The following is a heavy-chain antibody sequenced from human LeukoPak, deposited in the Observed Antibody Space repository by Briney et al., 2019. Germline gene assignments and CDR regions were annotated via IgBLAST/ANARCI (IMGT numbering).Heavy chain of an antibody. Sequence: PSETLSLTCTISGGSVSDYYWSWIRQSPGKGLEWIWYIYYSGSTNYNPSLKSRVTISVDTSKNQFSMKLCSVTAADTAVYYCARDRKGDYYDSSGSHMDVWGKGTTVTVSS. CDR3: ARDRKGDYYDSSGSHMDV. J-gene: IGHJ6*03. D-gene: IGHD3-22*01. CDR2: IYYSGST. CDR1: GGSVSDYY. V-gene: IGHV4-59*02.